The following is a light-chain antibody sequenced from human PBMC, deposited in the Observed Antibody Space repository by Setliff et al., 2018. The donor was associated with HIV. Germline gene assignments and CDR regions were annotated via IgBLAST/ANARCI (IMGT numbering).Light chain of an antibody. V-gene: IGLV2-11*01. CDR3: CSYAGSYTYV. Sequence: QSALTQPRSVSGSPGQSVTISCTGTTSDVGVYNYVSWYQQHPGKAPKLMIYDVNERPSGVPDRFSGSKSGNTAPLTISGLQAEDEADYYCCSYAGSYTYVFGTGTKVTVL. CDR1: TSDVGVYNY. J-gene: IGLJ1*01. CDR2: DVN.